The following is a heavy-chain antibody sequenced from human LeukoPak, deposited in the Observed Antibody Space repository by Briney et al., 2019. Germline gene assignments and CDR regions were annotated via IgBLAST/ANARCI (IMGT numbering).Heavy chain of an antibody. D-gene: IGHD3-3*01. V-gene: IGHV3-20*04. J-gene: IGHJ4*02. CDR3: ARDQVFWSGYFFDY. CDR2: INWNGGST. Sequence: TGGSLRLSCAASGFTFDDYGMSWVRQAPGKGLEWGSGINWNGGSTGYADSVKGRFTISRDNAKNSLYLQMNSLRAEDTALYYCARDQVFWSGYFFDYWGQGTLVTVSS. CDR1: GFTFDDYG.